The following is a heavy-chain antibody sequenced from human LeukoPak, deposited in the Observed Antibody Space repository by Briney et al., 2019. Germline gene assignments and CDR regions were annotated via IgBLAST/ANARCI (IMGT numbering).Heavy chain of an antibody. D-gene: IGHD4-17*01. CDR2: INPNSGAT. CDR3: ARDTEA. CDR1: GYIFTGYY. V-gene: IGHV1-2*02. J-gene: IGHJ5*02. Sequence: ASVTVSFKASGYIFTGYYMHWVRQAPGQGLEWMGWINPNSGATNYAQKFQGRVTMTRDTSISTAYMELSRLRSDDTAVFYCARDTEAWGQGTLVTVSS.